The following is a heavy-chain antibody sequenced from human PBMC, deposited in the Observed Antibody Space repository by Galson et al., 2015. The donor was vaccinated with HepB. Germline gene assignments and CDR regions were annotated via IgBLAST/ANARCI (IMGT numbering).Heavy chain of an antibody. V-gene: IGHV4-34*01. CDR3: ARRKADETFYYYVMDV. CDR1: GGSFSVNC. D-gene: IGHD2/OR15-2a*01. Sequence: ETLSLTCAVYGGSFSVNCWNWVRLSPGKGLEWIGEINYNGGTNYNASLKSRVNISVDKSKNQFSLKLSSVTAADTAVYYCARRKADETFYYYVMDVWGQGTTVTVSS. CDR2: INYNGGT. J-gene: IGHJ6*02.